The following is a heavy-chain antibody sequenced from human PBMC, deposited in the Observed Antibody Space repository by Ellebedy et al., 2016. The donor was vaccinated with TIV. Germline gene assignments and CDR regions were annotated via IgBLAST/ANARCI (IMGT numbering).Heavy chain of an antibody. Sequence: PGGSLRLSCVASGFTFSNYWMHCLRQAPGKGLVRVSRTDNGGINTIYADSVGGRFTVSRDNAKNTLYLEMNSLRAEDTAMYYCARDKPQNWFDPWGQGTLVTVSS. J-gene: IGHJ5*02. CDR3: ARDKPQNWFDP. CDR1: GFTFSNYW. V-gene: IGHV3-74*01. CDR2: TDNGGINT.